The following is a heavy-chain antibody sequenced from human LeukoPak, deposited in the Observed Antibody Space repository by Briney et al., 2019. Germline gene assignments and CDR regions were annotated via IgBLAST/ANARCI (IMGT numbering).Heavy chain of an antibody. V-gene: IGHV4-39*06. CDR3: ARDLGGTAMDPGGFYPDYYYYMDV. J-gene: IGHJ6*03. CDR1: GGSISSSSYY. CDR2: IYYIGST. Sequence: PSETLSLTCTVSGGSISSSSYYWGWIRQPPGKGLEWIGSIYYIGSTYYNPSLKSRVTISVDTSKNPFPLRLSSVTAADTAVYYCARDLGGTAMDPGGFYPDYYYYMDVWGKGTTVTVSS. D-gene: IGHD5-18*01.